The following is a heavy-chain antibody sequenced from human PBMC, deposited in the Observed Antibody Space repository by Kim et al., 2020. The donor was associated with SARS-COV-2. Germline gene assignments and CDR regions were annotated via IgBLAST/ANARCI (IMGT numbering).Heavy chain of an antibody. V-gene: IGHV1-24*01. D-gene: IGHD1-7*01. Sequence: ASVKVSCKVSGYTLTELSMHWVRQAPGKGLEWMGGFDPEDGETIYAQKFQGRVTMTEDTSTDTAYMELSSLRSEDTAVYYCATDRVSGGTTNPYYYYYGMDVWGQGTTVTVSS. CDR3: ATDRVSGGTTNPYYYYYGMDV. J-gene: IGHJ6*02. CDR2: FDPEDGET. CDR1: GYTLTELS.